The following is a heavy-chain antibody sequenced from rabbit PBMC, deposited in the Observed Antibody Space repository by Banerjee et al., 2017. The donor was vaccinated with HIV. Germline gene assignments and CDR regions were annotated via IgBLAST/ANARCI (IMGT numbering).Heavy chain of an antibody. J-gene: IGHJ4*01. CDR1: GFSFSSSYW. D-gene: IGHD2-1*01. Sequence: EESGGDLVKPEGSLTLTCTASGFSFSSSYWICWVRQAPGKGLEWIACIYAGSSGSTYYASWAKGRFTISKTSSTTVTLQMTSLTAADTATYFCARDDYGDYRLDYFNLWGQGTLVTVS. CDR3: ARDDYGDYRLDYFNL. CDR2: IYAGSSGST. V-gene: IGHV1S45*01.